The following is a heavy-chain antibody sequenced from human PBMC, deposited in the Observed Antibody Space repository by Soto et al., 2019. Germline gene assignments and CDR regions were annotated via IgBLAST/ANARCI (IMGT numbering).Heavy chain of an antibody. CDR3: ARHSGYYDFWSGKASHYYYYMDV. Sequence: SETLSLTCTVSGGSISSYYWSWIRQPPGKGLEWIGYIYYSGSTNYNPSLKSRVTISVDTSKNHFSLKLSSVTAADTAVYYCARHSGYYDFWSGKASHYYYYMDVWGKGTTVTVSS. D-gene: IGHD3-3*01. CDR2: IYYSGST. CDR1: GGSISSYY. J-gene: IGHJ6*03. V-gene: IGHV4-59*08.